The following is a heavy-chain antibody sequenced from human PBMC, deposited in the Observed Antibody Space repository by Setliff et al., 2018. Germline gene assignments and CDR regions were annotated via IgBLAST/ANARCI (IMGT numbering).Heavy chain of an antibody. CDR2: ISARTGLT. V-gene: IGHV3-23*01. CDR1: GFTFSSYT. Sequence: GGSLRLSCEASGFTFSSYTMTWVRQAPGEGLEWVSGISARTGLTYYADSVKGRFTMSRDISKNTVYLQMNSLRAEDTAVYYCARVAQWLVKGGGYGMDVWGQGTTVTVSS. D-gene: IGHD6-19*01. J-gene: IGHJ6*02. CDR3: ARVAQWLVKGGGYGMDV.